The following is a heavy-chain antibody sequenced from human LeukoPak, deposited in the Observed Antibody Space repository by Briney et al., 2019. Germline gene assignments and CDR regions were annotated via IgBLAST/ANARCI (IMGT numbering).Heavy chain of an antibody. CDR2: IYHSGST. D-gene: IGHD3-10*01. V-gene: IGHV4-30-2*01. Sequence: SETLSLTCAVSGGSISSGGYSWSWIRQPPGKGLGWIGYIYHSGSTYYNPSLKSRVTISVDRSKNQFSLKLSSVSAADTAVYYCAREGGFGWFDPWGQGTLVTVSS. CDR1: GGSISSGGYS. CDR3: AREGGFGWFDP. J-gene: IGHJ5*02.